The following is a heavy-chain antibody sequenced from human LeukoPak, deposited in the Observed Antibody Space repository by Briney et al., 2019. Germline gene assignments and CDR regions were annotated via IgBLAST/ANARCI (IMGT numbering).Heavy chain of an antibody. J-gene: IGHJ4*02. CDR2: IWYDGSNK. Sequence: PGRSLRLSCAPSGFSFSSYGMHWVRQAPGKGLEWVAVIWYDGSNKYYADSVKGRFTISRDNSKNTLYLQMNSLRAEDTAVYYCARGLGYCTNGVCSNFDYWGQGTLVTVSS. CDR1: GFSFSSYG. D-gene: IGHD2-8*01. CDR3: ARGLGYCTNGVCSNFDY. V-gene: IGHV3-33*08.